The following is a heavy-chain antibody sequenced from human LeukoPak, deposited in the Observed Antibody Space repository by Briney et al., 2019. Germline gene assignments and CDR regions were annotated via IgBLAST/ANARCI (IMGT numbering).Heavy chain of an antibody. V-gene: IGHV3-23*01. Sequence: GVSLTLSCAACRFTFSRLAVMCLRQAPGKGRVWVSAFNGSGRSPYYVDYVNGRFNISRDNSKNTLYLQMNSLRAEDTAVYYCAKCAPGDSSGYTYGPCNYLDYWGQGTLVTVSS. J-gene: IGHJ4*02. D-gene: IGHD6-19*01. CDR2: FNGSGRSP. CDR1: RFTFSRLA. CDR3: AKCAPGDSSGYTYGPCNYLDY.